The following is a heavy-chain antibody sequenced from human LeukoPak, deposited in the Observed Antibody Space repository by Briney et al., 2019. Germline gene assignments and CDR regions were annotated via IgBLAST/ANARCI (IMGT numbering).Heavy chain of an antibody. CDR1: GFTVSSNY. J-gene: IGHJ4*02. CDR3: ARSSGPRYYFDY. Sequence: GGSLRLSCAASGFTVSSNYMSWVRQAPGKGLEWVSVIYSGGSTYYADSVKGRFTISRDNSKNTLYLQMDSLRAEDTAIYHCARSSGPRYYFDYWGQGTLVTVSS. V-gene: IGHV3-66*01. D-gene: IGHD3-22*01. CDR2: IYSGGST.